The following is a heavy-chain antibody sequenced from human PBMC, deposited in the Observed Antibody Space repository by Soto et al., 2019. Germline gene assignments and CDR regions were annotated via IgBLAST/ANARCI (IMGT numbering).Heavy chain of an antibody. CDR3: AKDRRAGGNSAFYFDF. D-gene: IGHD3-16*01. CDR1: GFNFSNYA. CDR2: ISATGGGT. Sequence: XASLILSCAASGFNFSNYAMSWVRQAPGKGLEWVSLISATGGGTYYADSVKGRFTISRDNSHNTLYLQVHSLTAEDTAVYYCAKDRRAGGNSAFYFDFWGQGAQVTVSS. J-gene: IGHJ4*02. V-gene: IGHV3-23*01.